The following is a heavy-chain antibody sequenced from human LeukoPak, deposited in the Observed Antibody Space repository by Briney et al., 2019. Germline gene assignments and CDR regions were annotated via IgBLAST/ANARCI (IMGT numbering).Heavy chain of an antibody. CDR2: ISAYNGNT. Sequence: ASVKVSCKASGYTFTSYGISWVRQAPGQGLEWMGWISAYNGNTNYAQKLQGRVTMTTDTSTSTAYMELRSLRSDDTAVYYCARVSAVAGKYEYFQHWGQGTLVTVSS. V-gene: IGHV1-18*01. D-gene: IGHD6-19*01. CDR3: ARVSAVAGKYEYFQH. CDR1: GYTFTSYG. J-gene: IGHJ1*01.